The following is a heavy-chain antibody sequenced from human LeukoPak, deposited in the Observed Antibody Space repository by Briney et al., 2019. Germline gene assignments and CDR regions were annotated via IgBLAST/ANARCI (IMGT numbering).Heavy chain of an antibody. CDR1: GYTFTSYG. Sequence: GASVKVSCKASGYTFTSYGISWVRQAPGQGLEWMGRINPNSGGTNYAQKFQGRVTMTRDTSISTAYMELSRLRSDDTAVYYCARRAAQRDTAMVHFDYWGQGTLVTVSS. CDR3: ARRAAQRDTAMVHFDY. V-gene: IGHV1-2*06. J-gene: IGHJ4*02. D-gene: IGHD5-18*01. CDR2: INPNSGGT.